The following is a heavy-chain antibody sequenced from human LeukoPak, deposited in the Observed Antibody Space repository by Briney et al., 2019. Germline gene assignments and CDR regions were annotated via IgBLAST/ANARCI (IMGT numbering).Heavy chain of an antibody. CDR3: ASLAGTTTLGYYYYYMDV. CDR2: ISAYNGNT. J-gene: IGHJ6*03. CDR1: GYTFTSYG. D-gene: IGHD1-7*01. Sequence: ASVKVSCKASGYTFTSYGISWVRQAPGQGLEWMGWISAYNGNTNYAQKLQGRVTMTTDTSTSTAYMELRSLRSDDTAVYYCASLAGTTTLGYYYYYMDVWGKGTTVTVSS. V-gene: IGHV1-18*01.